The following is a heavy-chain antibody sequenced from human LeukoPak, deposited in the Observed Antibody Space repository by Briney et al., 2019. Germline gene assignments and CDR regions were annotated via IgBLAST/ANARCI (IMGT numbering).Heavy chain of an antibody. CDR1: GFTFSSYA. V-gene: IGHV3-23*01. D-gene: IGHD2-8*02. J-gene: IGHJ4*02. Sequence: SGGCLRLSCAASGFTFSSYALNWVRQAPGEGLDWVSSISGLGGSISYADSVKGRFTISRDNSKNTLYLQMNSLRAEDTAIYYCARGPGTGGVDYWGQGTLVTVSS. CDR2: ISGLGGSI. CDR3: ARGPGTGGVDY.